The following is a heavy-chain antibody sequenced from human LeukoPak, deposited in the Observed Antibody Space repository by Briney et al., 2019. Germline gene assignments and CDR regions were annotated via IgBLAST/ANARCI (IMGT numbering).Heavy chain of an antibody. CDR1: GFTFINFG. CDR2: ISGSGGTT. CDR3: ATSGLSRFGF. J-gene: IGHJ4*02. D-gene: IGHD2/OR15-2a*01. Sequence: GGTLRLSCAASGFTFINFGISWVRQAPGKGLEWVSVISGSGGTTYYAGSVKGRFTISRANSKNTVYLQMNSLRAEDTAVYYCATSGLSRFGFWGQGTLVTVSS. V-gene: IGHV3-23*01.